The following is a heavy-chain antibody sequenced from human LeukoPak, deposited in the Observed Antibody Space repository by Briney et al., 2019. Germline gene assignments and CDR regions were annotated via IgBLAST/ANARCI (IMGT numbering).Heavy chain of an antibody. CDR3: AKDSDIVVVVAATLFDY. Sequence: GGSLRLSCAASGFTFSSYAMSWVSQAPGKGLEWVSAISGSGGSTYYADSVKGRFTISRDNSENTLCLQMNSLRAEDTAVYYCAKDSDIVVVVAATLFDYWGQGTLVTVSS. CDR1: GFTFSSYA. D-gene: IGHD2-15*01. V-gene: IGHV3-23*01. J-gene: IGHJ4*02. CDR2: ISGSGGST.